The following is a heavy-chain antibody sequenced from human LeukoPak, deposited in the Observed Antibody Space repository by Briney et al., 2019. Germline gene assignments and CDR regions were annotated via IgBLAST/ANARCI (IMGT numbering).Heavy chain of an antibody. CDR2: INHSGST. CDR1: GGSFSGYY. Sequence: SETLSLTCAVYGGSFSGYYWSWIRQPPGKGLEWIGEINHSGSTNYNPSLKSRVTISVDTSKNQFSLKLSSVTAADSAVYYCARRSPYSTGWSSYFDYWGQGALVTVSS. J-gene: IGHJ4*02. D-gene: IGHD6-19*01. V-gene: IGHV4-34*01. CDR3: ARRSPYSTGWSSYFDY.